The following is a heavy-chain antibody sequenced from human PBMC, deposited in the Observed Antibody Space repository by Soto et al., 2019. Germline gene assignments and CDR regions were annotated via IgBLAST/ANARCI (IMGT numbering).Heavy chain of an antibody. CDR3: ALQGSSGYWYY. Sequence: QVQLVESGGGVVQPGRSLRLSCAASGFTFSSYAMHWVRQAPGKGLEWVAVISYDGSNKYYADSVKGRFTISRDNSKKTLYLQMNSLRAEDTAVYYCALQGSSGYWYYWGQGTLVTVSS. V-gene: IGHV3-30-3*01. CDR2: ISYDGSNK. D-gene: IGHD3-22*01. J-gene: IGHJ4*02. CDR1: GFTFSSYA.